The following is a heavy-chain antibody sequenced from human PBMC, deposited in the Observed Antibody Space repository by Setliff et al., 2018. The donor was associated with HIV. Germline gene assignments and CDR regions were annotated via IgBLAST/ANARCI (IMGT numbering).Heavy chain of an antibody. D-gene: IGHD3-10*01. Sequence: ASVKVSCKASGYTFTSYHMHWLRQAPGQGLEWMGIINPKNRSTTYAQRFQDRVTMTSDTSTNTFYMELSSLKSEDTAVYYCTRNLYYYASGIHFGVYWGQGTPVTVSS. CDR1: GYTFTSYH. J-gene: IGHJ4*02. V-gene: IGHV1-46*01. CDR3: TRNLYYYASGIHFGVY. CDR2: INPKNRST.